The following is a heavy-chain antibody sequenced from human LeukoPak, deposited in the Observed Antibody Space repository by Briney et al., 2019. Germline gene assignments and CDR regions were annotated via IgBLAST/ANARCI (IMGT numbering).Heavy chain of an antibody. D-gene: IGHD3-22*01. J-gene: IGHJ5*02. V-gene: IGHV3-7*01. CDR1: GFTFSDYW. CDR2: IKQDGSEK. CDR3: ARDLYYFDSSGYYASDL. Sequence: PGGSLRLSCAASGFTFSDYWMSWVRQAPGKGLKWVANIKQDGSEKHYVDSLRGRFTISRDNAKNSLDLQMNSLRAEDTAVYFCARDLYYFDSSGYYASDLWGQGTLVTVSS.